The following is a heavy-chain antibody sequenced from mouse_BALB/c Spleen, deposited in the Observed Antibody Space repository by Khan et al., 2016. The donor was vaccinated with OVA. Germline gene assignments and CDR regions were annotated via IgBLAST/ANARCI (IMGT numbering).Heavy chain of an antibody. CDR3: ASRSPRDALAY. D-gene: IGHD1-1*01. CDR2: INPRSGYT. CDR1: GYSFTSHT. Sequence: QVQLQQSGAELARPGASVKMSCKASGYSFTSHTMHWVKQRPGQGLEWIGYINPRSGYTNYNQKFNDKATLTADQSSSTAYMQLSSLTSEDSAVYDWASRSPRDALAYGVREPQSPSPQ. V-gene: IGHV1-4*01. J-gene: IGHJ4*01.